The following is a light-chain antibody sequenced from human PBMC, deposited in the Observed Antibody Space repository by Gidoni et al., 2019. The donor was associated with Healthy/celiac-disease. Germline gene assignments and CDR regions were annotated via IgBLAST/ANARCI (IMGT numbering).Light chain of an antibody. Sequence: DIQMTQSPSSLSASVGDRVPITCRASQSISSYLNWYQPKPGKAPKLLIYAASSLQSGVPSRFSGSGSGTDVTLTISSLKPEDVANDYCQQSYSTPAITVGQGTRLEIK. V-gene: IGKV1-39*01. CDR1: QSISSY. CDR3: QQSYSTPAIT. CDR2: AAS. J-gene: IGKJ5*01.